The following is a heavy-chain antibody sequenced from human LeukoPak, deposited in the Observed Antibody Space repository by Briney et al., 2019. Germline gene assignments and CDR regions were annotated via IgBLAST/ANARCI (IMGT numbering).Heavy chain of an antibody. J-gene: IGHJ6*03. CDR1: GGSFSGYY. CDR3: ARGRIWFGELGRYYCMDV. CDR2: INHSGST. D-gene: IGHD3-10*01. V-gene: IGHV4-34*01. Sequence: SETLSLTCAVYGGSFSGYYWSWIRQPPGKGLEWIGEINHSGSTNYNPSLKSRVTISVDTSKNQFSLKLSSVTAADTAVYYCARGRIWFGELGRYYCMDVWGKGTTVTVSS.